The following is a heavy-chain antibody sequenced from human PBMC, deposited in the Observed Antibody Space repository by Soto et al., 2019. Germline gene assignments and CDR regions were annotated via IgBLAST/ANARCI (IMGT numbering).Heavy chain of an antibody. J-gene: IGHJ6*03. CDR1: GGSISSYY. Sequence: PSETLCLTCTVSGGSISSYYWSWIRQPPGKGLEWIGYIYYSGSTNYNPSLKSRVTISVDTSKNQFSLKLSSVTAADTAVYYCARAGGDCSGGSCYDTDYYYYMDGWGKGTTASV. V-gene: IGHV4-59*01. CDR2: IYYSGST. CDR3: ARAGGDCSGGSCYDTDYYYYMDG. D-gene: IGHD2-15*01.